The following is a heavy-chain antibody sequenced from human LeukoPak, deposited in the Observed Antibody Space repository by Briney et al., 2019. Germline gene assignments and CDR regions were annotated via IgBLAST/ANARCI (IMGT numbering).Heavy chain of an antibody. Sequence: KASETLSLTCSVSGDSIRSSSFWGWIRQPPGMGLEWIASTSHSGISYYNPFLRSRVGVSADTSKNHLSLRLISVTAADTATYYCARRGGHTWDVGNWFDPWGQGILVIVSS. CDR3: ARRGGHTWDVGNWFDP. J-gene: IGHJ5*02. V-gene: IGHV4-39*01. CDR1: GDSIRSSSF. CDR2: TSHSGIS. D-gene: IGHD1-26*01.